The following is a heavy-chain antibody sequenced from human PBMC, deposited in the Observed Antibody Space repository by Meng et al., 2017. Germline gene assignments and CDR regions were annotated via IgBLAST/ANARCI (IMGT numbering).Heavy chain of an antibody. CDR1: GYTFTSYA. Sequence: QVQLVQSGAEVKKPGASVKVSCKASGYTFTSYAMHWVRQAPGQRLEWMGWINAGNGNTKYSQKFQGRVTITRDKSTSTAYMELSSLRSEDTAVYYCARDGVGATEGYFDYWGQGTLVTVSS. V-gene: IGHV1-3*01. CDR2: INAGNGNT. CDR3: ARDGVGATEGYFDY. D-gene: IGHD1-26*01. J-gene: IGHJ4*02.